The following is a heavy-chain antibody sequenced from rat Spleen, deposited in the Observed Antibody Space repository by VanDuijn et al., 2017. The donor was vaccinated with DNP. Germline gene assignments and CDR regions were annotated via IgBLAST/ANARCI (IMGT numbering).Heavy chain of an antibody. Sequence: EVQLVESGGGLVQPGRSLKLSCAASGFTFSNYYMAWVCQAPKKGLEWVATISYDGSDTYYRDSVKGRFTISRDNAKNTLYLQMDSLRSEDTATYFCTRDSGDWYFDFWGPGTMVTVSS. CDR1: GFTFSNYY. V-gene: IGHV5-7*01. D-gene: IGHD1-1*01. J-gene: IGHJ1*01. CDR2: ISYDGSDT. CDR3: TRDSGDWYFDF.